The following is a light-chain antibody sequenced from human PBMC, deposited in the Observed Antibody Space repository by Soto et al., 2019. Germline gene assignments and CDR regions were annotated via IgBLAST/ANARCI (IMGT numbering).Light chain of an antibody. CDR1: SSDVGGYNY. Sequence: QSVLTQPPSASGPPGQSVTISRTGTSSDVGGYNYVSWYQQRPGKAPKLMIYEVSKRPAGVPDRFSGSKSGNTASLTVSGLQAEDEADYFCCSYAGSNRGVLGKGTKVT. CDR2: EVS. V-gene: IGLV2-8*01. J-gene: IGLJ1*01. CDR3: CSYAGSNRGV.